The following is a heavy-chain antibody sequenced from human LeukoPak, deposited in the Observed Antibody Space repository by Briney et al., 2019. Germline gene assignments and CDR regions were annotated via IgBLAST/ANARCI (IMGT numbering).Heavy chain of an antibody. Sequence: ASVKVSCKASGYTFTSYGISWVRQAPGQGPEWMGWISVYNGNTNYAQRLQGRVTMTTDTSTSTAYMELRSLRSDDTAVYYCARGYCSGGRCYDILNYQYGMDVWGQGTPVTVSS. D-gene: IGHD2-15*01. CDR3: ARGYCSGGRCYDILNYQYGMDV. V-gene: IGHV1-18*01. J-gene: IGHJ6*02. CDR1: GYTFTSYG. CDR2: ISVYNGNT.